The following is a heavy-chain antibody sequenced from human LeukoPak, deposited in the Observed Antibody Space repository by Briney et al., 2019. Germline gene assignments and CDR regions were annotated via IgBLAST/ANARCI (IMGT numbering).Heavy chain of an antibody. V-gene: IGHV4-4*09. D-gene: IGHD1-14*01. CDR3: ARQAQDGTDNYFDP. CDR1: SGSISGHY. Sequence: SETLSLTCTVSSGSISGHYWSWIRQSPERGLEWIGNIYTSGITKYNPSLNSRVTISIDTSKNRFSLKVTSMTAADTAIYYCARQAQDGTDNYFDPWGRGILVTVSS. CDR2: IYTSGIT. J-gene: IGHJ5*02.